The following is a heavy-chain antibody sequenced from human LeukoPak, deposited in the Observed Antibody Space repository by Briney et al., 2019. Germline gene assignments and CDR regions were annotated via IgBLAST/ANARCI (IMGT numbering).Heavy chain of an antibody. J-gene: IGHJ4*02. CDR2: ISVFNGNT. V-gene: IGHV1-18*01. Sequence: ASVKVSCKASGYRFTSYTISRVRQAPGRGLEWMGWISVFNGNTNYAQNVQERLTMTTDTSTSTAYMELRSLTSDGTAVYFCARGDYFDYWGQGTPVTVAS. CDR3: ARGDYFDY. CDR1: GYRFTSYT.